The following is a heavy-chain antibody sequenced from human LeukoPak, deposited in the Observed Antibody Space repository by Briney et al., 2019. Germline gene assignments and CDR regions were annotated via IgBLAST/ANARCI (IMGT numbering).Heavy chain of an antibody. Sequence: GGSLRLSCAASGFTFRSYWMSWVRQAPGKGLEWVANIKEDGSEKYYVDSVKGRFTISSDNAKISLNLQMNSLRAEDTAVYYCAREYFDSSGYYDAFDIWGQGTKVTVSS. D-gene: IGHD3-22*01. CDR2: IKEDGSEK. CDR3: AREYFDSSGYYDAFDI. CDR1: GFTFRSYW. V-gene: IGHV3-7*04. J-gene: IGHJ3*02.